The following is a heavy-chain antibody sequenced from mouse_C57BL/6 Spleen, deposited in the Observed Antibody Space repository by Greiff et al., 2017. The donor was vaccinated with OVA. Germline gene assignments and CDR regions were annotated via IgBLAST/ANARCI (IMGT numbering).Heavy chain of an antibody. CDR3: ARRSNYESSWFAY. CDR1: GYAFSSSW. D-gene: IGHD2-5*01. CDR2: IYPGDGDT. V-gene: IGHV1-82*01. J-gene: IGHJ3*01. Sequence: QVQLKQSGPELVKPGASVKISCKASGYAFSSSWMNWVKQRPGKGLEWIGRIYPGDGDTNYNGKFKGKATLTADKSSSTAYMQLSSLTSEDSAVYFCARRSNYESSWFAYWGQGTLVTVSA.